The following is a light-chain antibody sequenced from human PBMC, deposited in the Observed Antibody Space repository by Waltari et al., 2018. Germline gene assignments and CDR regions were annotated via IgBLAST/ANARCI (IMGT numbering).Light chain of an antibody. J-gene: IGKJ5*01. CDR2: WAS. CDR3: QQRSNWPLIT. Sequence: DIVLTQAPDSLAVSLGERATITFASSQSVLYPSNNKNYLTWYQQKPGQPPKLLISWASTRESGVPDRFSGSGSGTDFTLTISSLEPEDFAVYYCQQRSNWPLITFGQGTRLEIK. V-gene: IGKV4-1*01. CDR1: QSVLYPSNNKNY.